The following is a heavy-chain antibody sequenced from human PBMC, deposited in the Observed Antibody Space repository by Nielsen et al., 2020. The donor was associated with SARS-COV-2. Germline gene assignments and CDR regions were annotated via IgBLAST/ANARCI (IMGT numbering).Heavy chain of an antibody. Sequence: ASVKVSCKASGGPFNNFAVSWVRQAPGQGLEWMGWINPNSGGTNYAQKFQGWVTMTRDTSISTAYMELSRLRSDDTAVYYCARGITVTDDAYYYYGMDVWGQGTTVTVSS. CDR1: GGPFNNFA. D-gene: IGHD4-11*01. J-gene: IGHJ6*02. CDR3: ARGITVTDDAYYYYGMDV. CDR2: INPNSGGT. V-gene: IGHV1-2*04.